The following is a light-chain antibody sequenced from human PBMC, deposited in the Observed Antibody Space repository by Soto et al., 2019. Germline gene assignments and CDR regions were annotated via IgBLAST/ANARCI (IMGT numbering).Light chain of an antibody. CDR1: PGIRNY. Sequence: DIQMTQSPSSLSASVGDRVTITCRASPGIRNYLAWYQQTPGQVTKLLIYAASTLPSGVPSRFSGSGSGTDFTLTISSLQPEDGATYYCQKYNSAPLTFGGGTKVELK. CDR3: QKYNSAPLT. J-gene: IGKJ4*01. V-gene: IGKV1-27*01. CDR2: AAS.